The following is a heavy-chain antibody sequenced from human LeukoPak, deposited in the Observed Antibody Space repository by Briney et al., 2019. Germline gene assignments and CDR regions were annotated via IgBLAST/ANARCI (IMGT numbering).Heavy chain of an antibody. V-gene: IGHV3-30*04. D-gene: IGHD3-22*01. Sequence: GGSLRLSCAASGFTFSSYAMHWVRQAPGKGLEWVAVKSYDGSNKYYADSVKGRFTISRDNSKNTLYLQMNSLRAEDTAVYYCARDYDSSGYYQSGYWGQGTLVTVSS. CDR1: GFTFSSYA. J-gene: IGHJ4*02. CDR2: KSYDGSNK. CDR3: ARDYDSSGYYQSGY.